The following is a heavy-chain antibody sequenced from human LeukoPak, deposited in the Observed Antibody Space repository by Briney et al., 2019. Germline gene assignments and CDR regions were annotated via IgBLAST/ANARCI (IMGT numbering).Heavy chain of an antibody. CDR3: ARDDSSWYY. V-gene: IGHV3-48*02. Sequence: PSETLSLTCAVYGGSFSGYYWSWVRQAPGKGLEWVSYISSGSRTTYYADSVKGRFTISRDNAKNSLYLQMNSLRDEDTAVYYCARDDSSWYYWGQGTLVTVSS. CDR1: GGSFSGYY. D-gene: IGHD6-13*01. J-gene: IGHJ4*02. CDR2: ISSGSRTT.